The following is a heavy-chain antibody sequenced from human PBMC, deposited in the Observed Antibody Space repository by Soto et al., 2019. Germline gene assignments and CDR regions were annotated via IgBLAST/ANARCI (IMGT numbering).Heavy chain of an antibody. CDR1: EFSFSDHY. CDR2: IRDKGNSYTT. J-gene: IGHJ2*01. D-gene: IGHD3-22*01. CDR3: ARGHYSDKRCFDL. Sequence: EVQLVESGGGLVQPGGSLRLSCAASEFSFSDHYMDWVRQAPGKGLEWVGRIRDKGNSYTTEYAASVKGRFTVSRDDSRNSLYLQMNSLRTEDTAVYYCARGHYSDKRCFDLWGRGTLVTVSS. V-gene: IGHV3-72*01.